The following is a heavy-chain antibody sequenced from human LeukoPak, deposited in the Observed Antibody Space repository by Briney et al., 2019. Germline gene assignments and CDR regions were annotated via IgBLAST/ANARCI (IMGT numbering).Heavy chain of an antibody. CDR2: INPNSGGA. D-gene: IGHD2-15*01. CDR3: ARDASYCSGGSCYRAYYMDV. J-gene: IGHJ6*03. CDR1: GYTFTGYY. Sequence: ASVKVSCKASGYTFTGYYMHWVRQAPGQGLEWMGWINPNSGGANYAQKFQGRVTMARDTSISTAYMELSRLRSDDTAVYYCARDASYCSGGSCYRAYYMDVWGKGTTVTISS. V-gene: IGHV1-2*02.